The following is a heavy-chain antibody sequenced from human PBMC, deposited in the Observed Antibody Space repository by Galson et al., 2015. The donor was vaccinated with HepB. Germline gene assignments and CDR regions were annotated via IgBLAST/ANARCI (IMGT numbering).Heavy chain of an antibody. V-gene: IGHV5-51*01. CDR1: GYSFTSYW. CDR2: IYPGDSDT. CDR3: ARIVLEGLGELSLGWFDP. D-gene: IGHD3-16*02. Sequence: QSGAEVKKPGESLKISCKGSGYSFTSYWIGWVRQMPGKGLEWMGIIYPGDSDTRYSPSFQGQVTISADKSISTAYLQWSSLKASDTAMYYCARIVLEGLGELSLGWFDPWGQGTLVTVSS. J-gene: IGHJ5*02.